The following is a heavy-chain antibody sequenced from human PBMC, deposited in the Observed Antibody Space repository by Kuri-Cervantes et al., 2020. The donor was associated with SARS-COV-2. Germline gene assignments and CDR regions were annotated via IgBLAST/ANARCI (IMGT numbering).Heavy chain of an antibody. J-gene: IGHJ3*02. CDR2: IYSGGST. D-gene: IGHD2-2*01. CDR3: ARDRDCSSTSCPDAFGI. CDR1: GFTVSSNY. V-gene: IGHV3-66*02. Sequence: GSLRLSCAASGFTVSSNYMSWVRQAPGKGLEWVSVIYSGGSTYYADSVKGRFTISRDNSKNTLYLQMNSLRAEDTAVYYCARDRDCSSTSCPDAFGIWGQGTMVTVSS.